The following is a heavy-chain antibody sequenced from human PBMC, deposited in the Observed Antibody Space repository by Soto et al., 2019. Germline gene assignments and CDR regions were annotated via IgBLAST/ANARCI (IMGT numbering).Heavy chain of an antibody. CDR2: IVVGSGNT. V-gene: IGHV1-58*01. CDR3: AAPRRPGSRDAGDYYYGMDV. CDR1: GFTFTSSA. D-gene: IGHD2-2*01. Sequence: ASVKVSCKASGFTFTSSAVQWVRQARGQRLEWIGWIVVGSGNTNYAQKFQERVTITRDMSTSTAYMELGSLGSEDTAVYYRAAPRRPGSRDAGDYYYGMDVWGQGTPVTGSS. J-gene: IGHJ6*02.